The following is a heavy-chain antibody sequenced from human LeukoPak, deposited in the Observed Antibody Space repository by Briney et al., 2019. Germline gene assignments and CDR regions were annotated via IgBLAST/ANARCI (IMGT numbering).Heavy chain of an antibody. Sequence: SVKVSCKASGGTFSSYAITWVRQAPGQGLEWMGRIIPIFGTTKYAQKFQGRVTITTDESTSTTYMDLSSMRSEDTAVYYCAREDCSGGSCYYGGPFDYWGQGTLVTVSS. CDR1: GGTFSSYA. CDR2: IIPIFGTT. V-gene: IGHV1-69*05. D-gene: IGHD2-15*01. CDR3: AREDCSGGSCYYGGPFDY. J-gene: IGHJ4*02.